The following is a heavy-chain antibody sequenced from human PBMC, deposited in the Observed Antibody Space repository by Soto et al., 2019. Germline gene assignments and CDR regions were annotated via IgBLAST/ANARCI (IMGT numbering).Heavy chain of an antibody. Sequence: SETLSLTCTVSGGSVSSSSYYWTWIPQPPGKGLEWIGFIYYSGSTSYNPSLKGRVTISVDTAKNHFSLKMSSVTAADTAVYYCAREFNYWGQGTLVTVSP. J-gene: IGHJ4*02. CDR2: IYYSGST. CDR3: AREFNY. CDR1: GGSVSSSSYY. V-gene: IGHV4-61*03.